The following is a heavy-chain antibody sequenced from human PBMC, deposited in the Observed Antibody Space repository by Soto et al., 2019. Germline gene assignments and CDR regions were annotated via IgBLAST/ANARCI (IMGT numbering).Heavy chain of an antibody. CDR2: TYHRGST. CDR1: GVSIGSYF. CDR3: ARIGGYHGPLDY. D-gene: IGHD6-25*01. J-gene: IGHJ4*02. V-gene: IGHV4-59*01. Sequence: SETLSLTCSVSGVSIGSYFWSWIRQAPGGGLEWIGYTYHRGSTNYSPSLKSRVAISLDTSENQFSLKVNSVTAADTAVYYCARIGGYHGPLDYWGQGTPVPVAS.